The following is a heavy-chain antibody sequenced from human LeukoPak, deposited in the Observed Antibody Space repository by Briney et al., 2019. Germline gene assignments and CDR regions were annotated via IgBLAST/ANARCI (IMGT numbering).Heavy chain of an antibody. CDR2: IYYSGST. CDR1: GGSISSSSYY. J-gene: IGHJ4*02. V-gene: IGHV4-39*01. D-gene: IGHD2-2*01. CDR3: AELAPAAID. Sequence: SETLSLTCTVSGGSISSSSYYWGWIRQPPGKGLEWIGSIYYSGSTYYNPSLKSRVTISVDTSKNQFSLKLSSVTAADTAVYYCAELAPAAIDWGQGTLVTVSS.